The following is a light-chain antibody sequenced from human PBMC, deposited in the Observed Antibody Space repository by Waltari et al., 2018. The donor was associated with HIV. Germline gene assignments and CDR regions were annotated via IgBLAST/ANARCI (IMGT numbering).Light chain of an antibody. CDR2: DAS. J-gene: IGKJ2*01. V-gene: IGKV3-15*01. CDR1: RGLHSH. CDR3: QQHNDWPYT. Sequence: DIVMTQSPSTLSVSPGQTATLSCRADRGLHSHLAWYHQRPGQSPRLLIYDASTRVTGIPDKFRGSGSGTQFTLTIRNFPTGDSGVYYCQQHNDWPYTFGRGAKVEI.